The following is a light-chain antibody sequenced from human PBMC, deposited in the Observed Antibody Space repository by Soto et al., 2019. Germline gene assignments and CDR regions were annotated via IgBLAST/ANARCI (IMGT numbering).Light chain of an antibody. Sequence: QSVLTQPPSASGSPGQSVTICCSASNTDIGGHKYVSWYQLHPGKPPKLVIYEVTQRPSGVPDRFSGSKSGNAASLTVSGLQADDAAIYYCTSYIRTSNLLLFGGGTQLTVL. CDR3: TSYIRTSNLLL. J-gene: IGLJ7*01. CDR2: EVT. V-gene: IGLV2-8*01. CDR1: NTDIGGHKY.